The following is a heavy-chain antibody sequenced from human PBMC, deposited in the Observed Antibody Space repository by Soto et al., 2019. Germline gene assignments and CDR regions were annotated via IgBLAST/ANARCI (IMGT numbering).Heavy chain of an antibody. J-gene: IGHJ4*02. CDR1: GFTFSSYV. Sequence: GGSLRLSCAASGFTFSSYVMRWVRQAPGKGLEWVSSIINSGSYTYYADSVKGRFTISRDNSRNTLYLQMNSLRVEDTATYYCARKSVTASDYFDWWGQGTLVTVSS. CDR3: ARKSVTASDYFDW. CDR2: IINSGSYT. V-gene: IGHV3-23*01. D-gene: IGHD2-21*02.